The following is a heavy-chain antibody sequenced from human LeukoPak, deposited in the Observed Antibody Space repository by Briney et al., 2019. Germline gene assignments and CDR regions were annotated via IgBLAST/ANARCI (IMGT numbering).Heavy chain of an antibody. V-gene: IGHV1-46*01. J-gene: IGHJ6*02. D-gene: IGHD2-15*01. Sequence: VASVKVSCKASGYTFTSYYMHWVRQAPGQGLEWMGIINPSGGSTSYAQKFQGRVTMTRDTSTSTVYMELSSLRSEDTAVYCCARATAYIGYCSGGSCYFPAYYGMDVWGQGTTVTVSS. CDR2: INPSGGST. CDR3: ARATAYIGYCSGGSCYFPAYYGMDV. CDR1: GYTFTSYY.